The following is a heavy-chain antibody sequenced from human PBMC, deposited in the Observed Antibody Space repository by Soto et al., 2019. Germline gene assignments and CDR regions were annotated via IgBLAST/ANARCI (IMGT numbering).Heavy chain of an antibody. Sequence: QVQLVQSGAEVKKAGSPVKVSCKASGGTFSNYAITWVRQAPGQGLEWMGGLITIFGTTNYAQKFQGRLTITADESTTTAYMELSSLRAEDTAVYYCARDGGYSGRYLDYWGQGTLVTVSS. J-gene: IGHJ4*02. CDR3: ARDGGYSGRYLDY. CDR1: GGTFSNYA. CDR2: LITIFGTT. D-gene: IGHD1-26*01. V-gene: IGHV1-69*01.